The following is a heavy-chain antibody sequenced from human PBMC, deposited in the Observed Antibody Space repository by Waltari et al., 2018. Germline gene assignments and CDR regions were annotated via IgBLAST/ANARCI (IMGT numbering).Heavy chain of an antibody. CDR1: GGTFSSYA. D-gene: IGHD6-19*01. J-gene: IGHJ4*02. CDR3: ARDQAVAGTMAYFDY. V-gene: IGHV1-69*08. Sequence: QVQLVQSGAEVKKPGSSVKVSCKASGGTFSSYAISWVRRAPGQGLEWMGRIIPIFGTANYAQKFQGRGTITADKSTSTAYMELSSLRSEDTAVYYCARDQAVAGTMAYFDYWGQGTLVTVSS. CDR2: IIPIFGTA.